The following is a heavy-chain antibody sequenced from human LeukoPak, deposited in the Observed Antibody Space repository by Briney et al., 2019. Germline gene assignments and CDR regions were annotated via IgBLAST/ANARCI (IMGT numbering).Heavy chain of an antibody. D-gene: IGHD3-22*01. CDR1: GFTFRSYE. J-gene: IGHJ4*02. CDR2: ISSSGSTM. CDR3: ATYYDSAGFDFDY. Sequence: PGGSLRLSCAASGFTFRSYEMNWVRQAPGKGLEWVSYISSSGSTMNYADSVKGRFTISRDNAKNSLYLQMNSLRAEDTAVYYCATYYDSAGFDFDYWGQGTLVTVSS. V-gene: IGHV3-48*03.